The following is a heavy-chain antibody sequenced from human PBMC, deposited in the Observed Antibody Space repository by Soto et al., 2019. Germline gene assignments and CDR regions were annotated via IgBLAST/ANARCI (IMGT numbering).Heavy chain of an antibody. J-gene: IGHJ6*02. V-gene: IGHV1-69*12. CDR2: TIPMFGTT. CDR3: TRCGIRYHSIGYYLGIDGMDV. CDR1: GGTFNSYA. D-gene: IGHD3-22*01. Sequence: QVQLVQSGAEVKKPESSVRVSCKASGGTFNSYAITWVRQAPGQGLEWMGGTIPMFGTTNFAEKFQGRVTISADEYTNTAYMELSSLRSEDTAVYYCTRCGIRYHSIGYYLGIDGMDVWGQGTTVIVSS.